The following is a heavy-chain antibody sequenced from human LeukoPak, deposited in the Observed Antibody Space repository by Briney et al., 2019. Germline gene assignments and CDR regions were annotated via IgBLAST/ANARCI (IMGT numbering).Heavy chain of an antibody. J-gene: IGHJ4*02. CDR3: ARGGGGYTYGKPIEF. CDR2: IYYSGSN. CDR1: GRSMSSGGHC. D-gene: IGHD5-18*01. V-gene: IGHV4-31*03. Sequence: SHTLSLTCTLSGRSMSSGGHCWSWIRQHPGKGLEWFGYIYYSGSNFNNPSLKSRVTISVDTSKNQFSLKSYSVTVADTAVYYWARGGGGYTYGKPIEFWGQGTLVTVSS.